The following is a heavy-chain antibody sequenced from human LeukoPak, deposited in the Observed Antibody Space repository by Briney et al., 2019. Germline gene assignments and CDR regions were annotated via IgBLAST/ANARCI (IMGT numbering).Heavy chain of an antibody. Sequence: PSETLSLTCTVSGGSISSYYWSWIRQPPGKGLEWIGYIYYSGSTNHNPSLKSRVTISVDTSKNQFSLKLSSVTAADTAVYYCARGGYYDSSGPHDYWGQGTLVTVSS. CDR1: GGSISSYY. D-gene: IGHD3-22*01. V-gene: IGHV4-59*01. CDR3: ARGGYYDSSGPHDY. CDR2: IYYSGST. J-gene: IGHJ4*02.